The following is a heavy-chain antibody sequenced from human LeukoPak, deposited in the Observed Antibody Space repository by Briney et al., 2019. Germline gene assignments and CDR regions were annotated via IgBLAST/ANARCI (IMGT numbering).Heavy chain of an antibody. CDR2: IIPTFGTA. D-gene: IGHD4-17*01. Sequence: SVKVSCKASGGTFSSYAISWVRQAPGQGLEWMGGIIPTFGTANYAQKFQGRVTITADESTSTAYMELSSLRSEDTAVYYCARHHDYGFQPDYWGQGTLVTVSS. V-gene: IGHV1-69*13. CDR1: GGTFSSYA. J-gene: IGHJ4*02. CDR3: ARHHDYGFQPDY.